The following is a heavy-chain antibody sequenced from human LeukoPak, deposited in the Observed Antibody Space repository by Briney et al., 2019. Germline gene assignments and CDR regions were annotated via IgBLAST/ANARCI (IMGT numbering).Heavy chain of an antibody. CDR1: GYTFTSYA. CDR3: AREWAAMVEFDY. J-gene: IGHJ4*02. CDR2: INAGNGNT. V-gene: IGHV1-3*01. D-gene: IGHD5-18*01. Sequence: GASVKVSCKASGYTFTSYAMQWVRQAPGQRLEWMGWINAGNGNTKYSQKFQGRVTITRDTSASTAYMELGSLRSEDTAVYYCAREWAAMVEFDYWGQGTLVTVSS.